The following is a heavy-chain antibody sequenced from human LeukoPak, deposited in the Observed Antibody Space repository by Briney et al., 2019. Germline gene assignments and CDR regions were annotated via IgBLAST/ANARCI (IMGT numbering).Heavy chain of an antibody. D-gene: IGHD5-12*01. V-gene: IGHV3-53*01. CDR3: ARDMVATLAFDI. CDR2: IFSGGST. J-gene: IGHJ3*02. CDR1: GFTVSSNS. Sequence: PGGSLRLSCAASGFTVSSNSMSWVRQAPGKGLEWVSVIFSGGSTYYADSVKGRFTISRDNSKNTLYLQMNSLRAEDTAVYYCARDMVATLAFDIWGQGTMVTVSS.